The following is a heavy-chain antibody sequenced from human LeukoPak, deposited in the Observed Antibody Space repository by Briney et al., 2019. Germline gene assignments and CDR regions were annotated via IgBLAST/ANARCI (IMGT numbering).Heavy chain of an antibody. CDR3: ARRLDP. V-gene: IGHV3-48*01. J-gene: IGHJ5*02. CDR2: ISGSDSSI. CDR1: GFILSTFD. Sequence: PGGSLRLSCAASGFILSTFDMNWVRQAPGKGLEWVSFISGSDSSIYYADSVKGRFTISRDNARNELYLHMNSLRAEDTAVYYCARRLDPWGQGTLVTVSS.